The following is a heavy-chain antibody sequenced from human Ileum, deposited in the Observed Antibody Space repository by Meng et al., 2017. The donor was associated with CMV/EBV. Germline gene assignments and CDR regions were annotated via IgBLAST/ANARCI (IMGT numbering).Heavy chain of an antibody. Sequence: GESLKISCAASGFNFSSFWMHWVRQTPGKRLVWGPPINSDGSKTRYVDSVKGRFTISRDNAKSTLYLQMNSLRAEDTAVYYCVRGTNNWNGVDYWGQGALVTVSS. V-gene: IGHV3-74*01. CDR2: INSDGSKT. D-gene: IGHD1-1*01. CDR1: GFNFSSFW. CDR3: VRGTNNWNGVDY. J-gene: IGHJ4*02.